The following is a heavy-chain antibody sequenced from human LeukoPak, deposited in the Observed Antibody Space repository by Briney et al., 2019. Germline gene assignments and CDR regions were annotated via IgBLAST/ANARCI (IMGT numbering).Heavy chain of an antibody. D-gene: IGHD3-10*01. CDR2: ISYDGSNK. V-gene: IGHV3-30*04. J-gene: IGHJ4*02. CDR3: ARTYYYGSGSPSFFDY. CDR1: GFTFSSYA. Sequence: GGSLRLSCAASGFTFSSYAMRWVRQAPGKGLEWVAVISYDGSNKYYADSVRGRFTISRDNSKNTLYLQMNSLRAEDTAVYYCARTYYYGSGSPSFFDYWGQGTLVTVSS.